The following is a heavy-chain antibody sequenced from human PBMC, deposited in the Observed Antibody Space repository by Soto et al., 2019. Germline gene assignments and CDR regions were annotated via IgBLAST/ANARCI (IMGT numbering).Heavy chain of an antibody. CDR3: ARDSPSSGLLGTNY. Sequence: QVRLVQSGAEVKKPGASVKVFCKASGYTFTNHGISWVRQAPGHGLEWMGWVSAYTGETKYAQSLQGRVTMTTDTSTNTAYMELRSLSSDDTAVFYCARDSPSSGLLGTNYWGQGTLVTVSS. D-gene: IGHD3-22*01. J-gene: IGHJ4*02. CDR1: GYTFTNHG. CDR2: VSAYTGET. V-gene: IGHV1-18*01.